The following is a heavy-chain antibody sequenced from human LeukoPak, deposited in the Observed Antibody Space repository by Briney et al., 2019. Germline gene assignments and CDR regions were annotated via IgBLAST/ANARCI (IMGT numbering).Heavy chain of an antibody. J-gene: IGHJ4*02. CDR3: ARDWYHAIDY. D-gene: IGHD2-2*01. Sequence: GGSLRLSCAASRFTFSDYYMSWIRQAPGKGLEWVSYIGTSGSTIYYADSVKGRFTISRDNAKNSLYLQMNSLRAEDTAVYYCARDWYHAIDYWGQGALVTVSS. CDR2: IGTSGSTI. V-gene: IGHV3-11*01. CDR1: RFTFSDYY.